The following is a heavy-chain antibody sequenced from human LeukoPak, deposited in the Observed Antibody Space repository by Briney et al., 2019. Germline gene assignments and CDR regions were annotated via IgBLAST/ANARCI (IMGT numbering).Heavy chain of an antibody. J-gene: IGHJ4*02. CDR3: ARSFYYYDSSGYPPFDY. CDR2: INSSSSYI. D-gene: IGHD3-22*01. V-gene: IGHV3-21*01. Sequence: GGSLRLSCVASGFTFSSYSMNWVGPAPGEGLEWVSPINSSSSYIYYADSVKGRFTISRDNAKNSLYLQMNSLRAEDTAVYYCARSFYYYDSSGYPPFDYWGQGTLVTVSS. CDR1: GFTFSSYS.